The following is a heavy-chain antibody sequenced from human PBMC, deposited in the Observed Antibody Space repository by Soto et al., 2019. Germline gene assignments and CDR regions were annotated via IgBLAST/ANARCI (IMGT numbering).Heavy chain of an antibody. CDR3: ARGSTTSFDY. J-gene: IGHJ4*02. Sequence: SETLSITGTVSGGSINDFYWSWIRQPPGKGLXXXGYXYXSXXTXXXPSLKGRVTISVDTSKNQFSLKLSSVNAADTAVYYCARGSTTSFDYWGQGTLVTVSS. D-gene: IGHD1-26*01. CDR2: XYXSXXT. V-gene: IGHV4-59*12. CDR1: GGSINDFY.